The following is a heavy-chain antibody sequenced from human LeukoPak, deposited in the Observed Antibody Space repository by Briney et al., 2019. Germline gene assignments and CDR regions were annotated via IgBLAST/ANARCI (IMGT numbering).Heavy chain of an antibody. CDR2: IWYDGSNK. CDR3: ARDLITNTGTYYGLDY. V-gene: IGHV3-33*01. Sequence: PGRSLRLSCAASGSTFSAYGMHWVRQAPGKGLEWVAVIWYDGSNKYYADSVKGRFTVSRDNSKSTLYLQMDSLRAEDTAVYYCARDLITNTGTYYGLDYWGQGTLVTVSS. D-gene: IGHD1-26*01. CDR1: GSTFSAYG. J-gene: IGHJ4*02.